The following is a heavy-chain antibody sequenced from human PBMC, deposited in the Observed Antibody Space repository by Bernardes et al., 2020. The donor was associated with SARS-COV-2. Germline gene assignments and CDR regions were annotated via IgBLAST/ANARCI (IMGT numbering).Heavy chain of an antibody. CDR3: ARDRGDGSFDY. CDR2: IKQDGSDK. D-gene: IGHD3-10*01. J-gene: IGHJ4*02. V-gene: IGHV3-7*01. Sequence: GGSLRLSCAASGFSFSSYWMSWVRQAPGKGLEWVANIKQDGSDKYYVDSVKSRFTISRDNAKNSLYLQMNSLRAEDTAVYYCARDRGDGSFDYWGQGTLVTVSS. CDR1: GFSFSSYW.